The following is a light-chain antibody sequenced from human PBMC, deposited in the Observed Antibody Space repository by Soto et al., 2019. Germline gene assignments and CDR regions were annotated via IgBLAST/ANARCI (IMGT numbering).Light chain of an antibody. CDR3: QQYGSSLCP. Sequence: EIVLTQSPGTLSLSPGERATLSCRASQSVSSSYLAWYQQKPGQAPRLLIYGASSRATGIPDRFSGSGSGTDFTLTISRLEPEDFAVYYCQQYGSSLCPFGPGTKVDIK. CDR2: GAS. J-gene: IGKJ3*01. V-gene: IGKV3-20*01. CDR1: QSVSSSY.